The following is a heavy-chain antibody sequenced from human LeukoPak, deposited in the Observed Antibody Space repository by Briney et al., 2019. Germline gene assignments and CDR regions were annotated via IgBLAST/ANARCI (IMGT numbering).Heavy chain of an antibody. V-gene: IGHV5-51*07. D-gene: IGHD1-26*01. CDR3: ARHEGSGSYYSY. J-gene: IGHJ4*02. CDR1: GYSFTTYW. CDR2: ISPDDSEI. Sequence: GASLKISCKGSGYSFTTYWIAWVHQMPGGGLEWMGIISPDDSEIRYSPSFRGQVTISADKSISTAYLQWSRLKASDTAIYYCARHEGSGSYYSYWGQGTLVTVSS.